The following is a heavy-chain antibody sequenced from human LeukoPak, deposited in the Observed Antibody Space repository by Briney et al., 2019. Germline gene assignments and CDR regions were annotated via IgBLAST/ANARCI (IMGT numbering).Heavy chain of an antibody. V-gene: IGHV1-2*02. CDR3: ARYSGSYQGSFDY. CDR2: INPNSGGT. Sequence: GASVKVSCKASGYTFTGYYMHWVRQAPGQGLEWMGWINPNSGGTNYAQKFQGRVTMTRATSISTAYMELSRLRSDDTAVYYCARYSGSYQGSFDYWGQGTLVTVSS. J-gene: IGHJ4*02. D-gene: IGHD1-26*01. CDR1: GYTFTGYY.